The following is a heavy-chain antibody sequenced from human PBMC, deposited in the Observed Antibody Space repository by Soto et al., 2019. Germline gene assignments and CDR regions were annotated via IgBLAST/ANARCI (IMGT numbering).Heavy chain of an antibody. D-gene: IGHD4-4*01. CDR2: IKQDGSAI. J-gene: IGHJ4*02. CDR1: GFTFNSYW. CDR3: ATGRPRSNWVYFDY. V-gene: IGHV3-7*01. Sequence: EVQLVESGGGLVQPGRSLRLSCAASGFTFNSYWMSWVRQSPGKGLEWVANIKQDGSAINYLDSLRGRFTISRDNGKNALYLQMNSLRAEDAAVYYCATGRPRSNWVYFDYWGQGILVAVSS.